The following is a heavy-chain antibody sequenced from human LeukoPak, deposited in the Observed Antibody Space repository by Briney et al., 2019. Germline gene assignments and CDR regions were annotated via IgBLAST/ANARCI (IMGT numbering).Heavy chain of an antibody. V-gene: IGHV3-21*01. CDR2: ISSSSSYI. Sequence: PGGSLRLSCEASGFTFSSYSMNWVRQAPGKGLEWVSSISSSSSYINYADSVKGRFTISRDNAKNSLYLQMNSLRAEDTAVYYCARIGAAAAGRGVWGKGTTVTISS. J-gene: IGHJ6*04. CDR3: ARIGAAAAGRGV. D-gene: IGHD6-13*01. CDR1: GFTFSSYS.